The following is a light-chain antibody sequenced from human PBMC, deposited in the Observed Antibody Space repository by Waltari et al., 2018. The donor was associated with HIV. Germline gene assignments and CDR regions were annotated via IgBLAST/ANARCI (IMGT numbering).Light chain of an antibody. CDR3: AAWDDSLRGV. CDR1: SSNIGSNT. V-gene: IGLV1-44*01. Sequence: QSVLTQPPSASGTPGQRVTISCSGSSSNIGSNTVNWYQQLPGTAPKLLIYSNNLRPSGVPARFSGSRSGTSASLASSGLQSEDEAYYYCAAWDDSLRGVFGGGTKLTVL. J-gene: IGLJ2*01. CDR2: SNN.